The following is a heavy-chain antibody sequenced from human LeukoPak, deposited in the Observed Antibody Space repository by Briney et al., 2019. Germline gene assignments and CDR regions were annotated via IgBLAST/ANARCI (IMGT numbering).Heavy chain of an antibody. Sequence: NSGGSLRLSCATSGFIFSSDSMIWVRQAPGKGLEWVSSISSTGAYIYYADSVKGRFTISRDNAKNSLFLQMNSLRAGDTAVYYCAHPGGSSGYYYLWGQGTMVTVSS. CDR1: GFIFSSDS. CDR2: ISSTGAYI. D-gene: IGHD3-22*01. V-gene: IGHV3-21*01. CDR3: AHPGGSSGYYYL. J-gene: IGHJ3*01.